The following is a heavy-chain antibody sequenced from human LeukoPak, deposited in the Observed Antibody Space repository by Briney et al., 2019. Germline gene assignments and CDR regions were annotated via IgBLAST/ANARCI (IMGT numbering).Heavy chain of an antibody. CDR2: VHLSGAT. J-gene: IGHJ4*02. CDR3: TRESGAFSPFGF. D-gene: IGHD1-26*01. Sequence: SGTLSLTCAVSGGSITTTNWWSWVRQPPGKGLEWIGEVHLSGATNYNPSLESRVSMSIDKSKNHLSLEVTSVTAADTAIYYCTRESGAFSPFGFWGQGTLVTVSS. CDR1: GGSITTTNW. V-gene: IGHV4-4*02.